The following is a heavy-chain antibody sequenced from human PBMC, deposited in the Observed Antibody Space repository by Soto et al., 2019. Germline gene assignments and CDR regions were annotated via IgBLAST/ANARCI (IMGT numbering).Heavy chain of an antibody. J-gene: IGHJ4*02. CDR3: VKAGSPSTGIAVAGTRI. V-gene: IGHV3-64D*08. D-gene: IGHD6-19*01. CDR2: ISSNGGST. CDR1: GFTFSSYA. Sequence: GGSLRLSCSASGFTFSSYAMHWVRQAPGKGLEYVSAISSNGGSTYYADSVKGRFTISRDNSKNTLYLQMSSLRAEDTAVYYCVKAGSPSTGIAVAGTRIWGQGTLVTVSS.